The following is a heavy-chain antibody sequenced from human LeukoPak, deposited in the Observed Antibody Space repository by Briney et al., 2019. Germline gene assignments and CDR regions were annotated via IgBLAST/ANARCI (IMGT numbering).Heavy chain of an antibody. Sequence: SETLSLTCGISGGSFSGYYFSWVRQSPEKGLEWIGEINHSGSTNYNPSLKSRVTISVDTAKKQISLKLNSVTAADTAVYYCARNSVPSFYSDTSGYFYYWGQGTLVTVSS. CDR1: GGSFSGYY. J-gene: IGHJ4*02. V-gene: IGHV4-34*01. D-gene: IGHD3-22*01. CDR3: ARNSVPSFYSDTSGYFYY. CDR2: INHSGST.